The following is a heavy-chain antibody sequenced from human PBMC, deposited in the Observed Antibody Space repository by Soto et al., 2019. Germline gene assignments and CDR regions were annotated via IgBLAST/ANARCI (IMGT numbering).Heavy chain of an antibody. D-gene: IGHD3-10*01. CDR2: FRTSGDGGTT. CDR1: GFTFSSYS. J-gene: IGHJ4*02. V-gene: IGHV3-23*01. Sequence: GGSLRLSCAASGFTFSSYSMSWVRQDPGKGLEWVSGFRTSGDGGTTYYADSVKGRFTISRDNSKNMLFLQMNSLRAEDTAIYYCAKKVNSGPGSQYFDYWGQGTLVTVSS. CDR3: AKKVNSGPGSQYFDY.